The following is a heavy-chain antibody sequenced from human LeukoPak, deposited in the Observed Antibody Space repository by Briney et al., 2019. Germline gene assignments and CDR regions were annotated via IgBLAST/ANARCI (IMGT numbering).Heavy chain of an antibody. D-gene: IGHD6-13*01. CDR3: AKRRLAVAGELDY. CDR2: ISGSGGNS. V-gene: IGHV3-23*01. CDR1: GFTFRSYA. J-gene: IGHJ4*02. Sequence: GGSLRLSFAASGFTFRSYAMSWVRQAPGKGLEWVSDISGSGGNSYYADSVKGRFTISRDTSRNTLYLQMSSLRAEDTAVYYCAKRRLAVAGELDYWGQGTLVTVSS.